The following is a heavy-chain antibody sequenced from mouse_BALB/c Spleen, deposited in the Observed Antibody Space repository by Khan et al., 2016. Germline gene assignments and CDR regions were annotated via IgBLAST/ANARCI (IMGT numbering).Heavy chain of an antibody. V-gene: IGHV14-4*02. J-gene: IGHJ4*01. CDR1: ASNIIDYF. CDR3: NAGWLGRDYYAMDY. Sequence: EVQLQESGAELVRSAASVKLSCTASASNIIDYFMHSVTQRPQPGLAWIGWIDPENGDTEYAPKFQGRATMPADTSSTTSYLQLSSLTSEDTAVYYCNAGWLGRDYYAMDYWGQGTSVTVSS. D-gene: IGHD4-1*01. CDR2: IDPENGDT.